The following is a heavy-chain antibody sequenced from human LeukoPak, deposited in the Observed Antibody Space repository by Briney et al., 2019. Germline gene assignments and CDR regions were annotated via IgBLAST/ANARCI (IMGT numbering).Heavy chain of an antibody. CDR3: ASSGDYVDSWFDP. CDR1: GFTFSSYW. D-gene: IGHD4-17*01. V-gene: IGHV3-74*01. Sequence: GGSLRLSCAASGFTFSSYWMHWVRHAPGKGLVWVSRINSDGSSTSYADSVKGRFTISRDNAKNTLYLQMNSLRAEDTAVYYCASSGDYVDSWFDPWGQGTLVTVSS. J-gene: IGHJ5*02. CDR2: INSDGSST.